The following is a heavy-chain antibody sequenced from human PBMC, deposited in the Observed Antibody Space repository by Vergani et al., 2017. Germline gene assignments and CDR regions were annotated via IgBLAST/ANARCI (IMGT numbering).Heavy chain of an antibody. Sequence: QVQLQESGPGLVKPSETLSLTCAVYGGSFSGYYWSWIRQPPGKGLEWIGEINHSGSTNYNPSLKSRVTISVDTSKNQFSLKLSSVTAADTAVYYCARGRRLGYDFWSGYFWFDPWGQGTLVTVSS. V-gene: IGHV4-34*01. CDR2: INHSGST. CDR3: ARGRRLGYDFWSGYFWFDP. D-gene: IGHD3-3*01. CDR1: GGSFSGYY. J-gene: IGHJ5*02.